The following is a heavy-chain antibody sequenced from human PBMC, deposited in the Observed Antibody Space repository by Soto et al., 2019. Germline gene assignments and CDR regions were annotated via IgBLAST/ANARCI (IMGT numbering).Heavy chain of an antibody. V-gene: IGHV1-69*13. D-gene: IGHD3-16*02. CDR2: IIPIFGTA. CDR3: AREGRSTRIQHYYYYGMDV. Sequence: ASVKVSCKASGGTFSSYAISWVRQAPGQGLEWMGGIIPIFGTANYAQKFQGRVTITADESTSTAYMELSSLRSEDTAVYYCAREGRSTRIQHYYYYGMDVWGQGTTVTVSS. CDR1: GGTFSSYA. J-gene: IGHJ6*02.